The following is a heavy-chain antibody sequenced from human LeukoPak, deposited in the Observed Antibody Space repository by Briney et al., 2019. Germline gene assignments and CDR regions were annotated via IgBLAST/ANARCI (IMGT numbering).Heavy chain of an antibody. J-gene: IGHJ4*02. CDR2: ISSSGSTT. D-gene: IGHD3-16*02. V-gene: IGHV3-11*04. CDR3: ARYAITFGGVIDHFDY. CDR1: GFTFSDYY. Sequence: AGSLRLSCAASGFTFSDYYMSWIRQAPGKGLEWVAYISSSGSTTLYADSVKGRFTFSRDNANNSLYLQMNTLRAEDTYVYYCARYAITFGGVIDHFDYWGQGTLVTVSS.